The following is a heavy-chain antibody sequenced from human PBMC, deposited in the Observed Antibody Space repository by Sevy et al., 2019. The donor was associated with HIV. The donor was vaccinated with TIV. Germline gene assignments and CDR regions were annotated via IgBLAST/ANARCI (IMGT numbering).Heavy chain of an antibody. CDR2: IWNDGSNK. V-gene: IGHV3-33*01. D-gene: IGHD3-22*01. CDR1: GFTFSNYG. CDR3: ARGGDFNDRSAKRDFDY. J-gene: IGHJ4*02. Sequence: GGSLRLSCAASGFTFSNYGMHWVCQAPGKGLEWVAVIWNDGSNKYYADSVKGRFTISRDNSENTLYLQMNSLRVEDTAVYFCARGGDFNDRSAKRDFDYWGQGTLVTVSS.